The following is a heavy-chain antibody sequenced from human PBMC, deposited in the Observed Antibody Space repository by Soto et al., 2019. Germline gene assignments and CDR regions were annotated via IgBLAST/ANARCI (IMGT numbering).Heavy chain of an antibody. D-gene: IGHD6-13*01. CDR2: ISYDGSNK. V-gene: IGHV3-30-3*01. CDR1: GFTFSSYA. CDR3: ARDYNRQQLAPAYGMDV. J-gene: IGHJ6*02. Sequence: QVQLVESGGGVVQPGRSLRLSCAASGFTFSSYAMHWVRQAPGKGLEWVAVISYDGSNKYYADSVKGRFTISRDNSKNTLYLQMNSLRAEDTAVYYCARDYNRQQLAPAYGMDVWGRGTTVTVSS.